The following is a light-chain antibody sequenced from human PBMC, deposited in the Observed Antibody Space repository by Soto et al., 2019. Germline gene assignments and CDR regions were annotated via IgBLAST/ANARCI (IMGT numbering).Light chain of an antibody. CDR2: EVS. CDR1: SSDVGIYNR. Sequence: QSALTQPPSVSGSPGQSVTISCTGTSSDVGIYNRVSWYQQPPGAAPKLIIYEVSNLPSGVPDRFSGSKSGNTASLTISGLQAEDEADYYCSSYTISSTRVFGGGTKVTVL. J-gene: IGLJ2*01. CDR3: SSYTISSTRV. V-gene: IGLV2-18*02.